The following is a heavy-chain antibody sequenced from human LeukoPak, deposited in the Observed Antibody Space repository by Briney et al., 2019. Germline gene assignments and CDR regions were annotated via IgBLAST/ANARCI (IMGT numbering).Heavy chain of an antibody. J-gene: IGHJ4*02. CDR3: ARPRELPQCFDY. D-gene: IGHD1-26*01. Sequence: PGGSLRLSCAASGFTFSSYSMNWVRQAPGRGLEWVSYIRSTSSTIYYADSVKGRFTISRDNAKNSLYLQMNSLRAEDTAVYYCARPRELPQCFDYWGQGTLVTVSS. CDR1: GFTFSSYS. CDR2: IRSTSSTI. V-gene: IGHV3-48*04.